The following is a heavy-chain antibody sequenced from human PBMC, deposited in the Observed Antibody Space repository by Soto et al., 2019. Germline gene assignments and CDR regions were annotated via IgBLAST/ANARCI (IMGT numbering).Heavy chain of an antibody. CDR3: ARVDHRGYFAILTDY. V-gene: IGHV4-31*03. Sequence: SETLSLTCTVSGDSLSGGGHYWSWIRQHPGKGLEWIGHIYDSVNTYYSPSLRSRVTISADMSKNQFSLNLRSVTAADTAVYYCARVDHRGYFAILTDYWGQGTLVTVSS. J-gene: IGHJ4*02. CDR1: GDSLSGGGHY. CDR2: IYDSVNT. D-gene: IGHD3-9*01.